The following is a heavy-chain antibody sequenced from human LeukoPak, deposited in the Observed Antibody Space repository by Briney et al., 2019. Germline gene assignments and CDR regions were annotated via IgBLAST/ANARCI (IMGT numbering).Heavy chain of an antibody. CDR3: ARAVAGTGDY. Sequence: ASVKVSCKASGYTFTSYGISWVRQAPGQGLEWMGWISAYNGNTNYAQKLQGRVTMTTDTSTSTAYMVLNNLKSDDTAVYYCARAVAGTGDYWGQGTLVTVSS. V-gene: IGHV1-18*01. J-gene: IGHJ4*02. CDR1: GYTFTSYG. D-gene: IGHD6-19*01. CDR2: ISAYNGNT.